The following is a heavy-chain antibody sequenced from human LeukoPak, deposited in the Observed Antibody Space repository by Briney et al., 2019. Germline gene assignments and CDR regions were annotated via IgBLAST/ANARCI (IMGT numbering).Heavy chain of an antibody. J-gene: IGHJ3*02. Sequence: RPLRLSCAASGFTVSSYAMHWVRQGSGSGLEWVAVISYDGSSKYYADSVKGRFTISRDNSKNTLYVRMNSLRAEDTAVYYCARDHDAFDIWGQGTMVTVSS. V-gene: IGHV3-30-3*01. CDR1: GFTVSSYA. CDR2: ISYDGSSK. CDR3: ARDHDAFDI.